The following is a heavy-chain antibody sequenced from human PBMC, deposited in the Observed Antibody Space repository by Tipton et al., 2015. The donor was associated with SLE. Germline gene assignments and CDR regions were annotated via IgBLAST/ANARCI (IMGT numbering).Heavy chain of an antibody. D-gene: IGHD7-27*01. Sequence: GSLRLSCAASGFTFSSYSMNWVRQAPGKGLEWVSSISSSSSYIYYADSVKGRFTISRDNAKNSLYLQMNSLRAEDTAVYYCARDWGVLGRVAFDYWGQGTLVTVSS. CDR2: ISSSSSYI. CDR1: GFTFSSYS. CDR3: ARDWGVLGRVAFDY. J-gene: IGHJ4*02. V-gene: IGHV3-21*01.